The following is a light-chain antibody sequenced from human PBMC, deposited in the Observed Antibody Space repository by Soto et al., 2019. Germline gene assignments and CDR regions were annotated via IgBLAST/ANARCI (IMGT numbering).Light chain of an antibody. CDR1: QSISRY. J-gene: IGKJ4*01. V-gene: IGKV1-39*01. Sequence: DIQMTQSPSSLSASVGESVIITCRASQSISRYLNWYQRKPGRAPKLLVYAASNLQSGVPSRFSGSGSETDFTLTINSLQPEDFATYYCQQSYTTPPTFGGGTKV. CDR3: QQSYTTPPT. CDR2: AAS.